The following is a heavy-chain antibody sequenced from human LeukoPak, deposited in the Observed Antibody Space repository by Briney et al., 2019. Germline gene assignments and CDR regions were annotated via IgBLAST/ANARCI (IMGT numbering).Heavy chain of an antibody. Sequence: GGSLRLSCAASRFTFSSYGMSWVRQAPGKGLEWVSSISGSGGSTYYADSVKGRFTISRDNSKNTLYLQMNSPRDEDTAVYYCAKSSYYDASGYYREYYFDYWGQGTLVTVSS. J-gene: IGHJ4*02. V-gene: IGHV3-23*01. D-gene: IGHD3-22*01. CDR1: RFTFSSYG. CDR2: ISGSGGST. CDR3: AKSSYYDASGYYREYYFDY.